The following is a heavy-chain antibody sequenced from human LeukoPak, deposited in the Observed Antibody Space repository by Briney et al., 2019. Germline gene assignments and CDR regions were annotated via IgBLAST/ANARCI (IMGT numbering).Heavy chain of an antibody. J-gene: IGHJ5*02. Sequence: SETLSLTCTVSGGSISSSSYYWGWIRQPPGKGLEWIGSIYYSGSTYYNPSLKSRVTISVDTSKNQFSLKLSSVTAADTAVYYCARQHGGWYAEEVWFDPWGQGTLVTVSS. CDR1: GGSISSSSYY. D-gene: IGHD6-19*01. CDR3: ARQHGGWYAEEVWFDP. V-gene: IGHV4-39*07. CDR2: IYYSGST.